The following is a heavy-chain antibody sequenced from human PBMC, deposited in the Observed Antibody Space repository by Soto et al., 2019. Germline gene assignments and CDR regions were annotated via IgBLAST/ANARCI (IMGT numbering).Heavy chain of an antibody. CDR2: IKHSGST. CDR3: AKGKHPDY. J-gene: IGHJ4*02. V-gene: IGHV4-34*01. CDR1: GGSFSAYY. Sequence: QVQLQQWGAGLLKPSETLSLTRAVYGGSFSAYYWSWIRQPPGKGLEWIGEIKHSGSTNYNPSLKSRVTISADTSKNQFSLKLSSVTAADTAVYYCAKGKHPDYWGQGTLVTVSS.